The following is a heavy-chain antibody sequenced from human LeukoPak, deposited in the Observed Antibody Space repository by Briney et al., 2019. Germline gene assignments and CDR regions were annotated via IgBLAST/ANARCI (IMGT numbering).Heavy chain of an antibody. Sequence: GASVKVSCKVSGCTLTELSMHWVRQAPGKGLEWMGGFDPEDGETIYAQKFQGRVTMTEDTSTDTAYMELSSLRSEDTAVYYCATDPPWYSSGWYSFDYWGQGTLVTVSS. CDR1: GCTLTELS. V-gene: IGHV1-24*01. CDR3: ATDPPWYSSGWYSFDY. J-gene: IGHJ4*02. CDR2: FDPEDGET. D-gene: IGHD6-19*01.